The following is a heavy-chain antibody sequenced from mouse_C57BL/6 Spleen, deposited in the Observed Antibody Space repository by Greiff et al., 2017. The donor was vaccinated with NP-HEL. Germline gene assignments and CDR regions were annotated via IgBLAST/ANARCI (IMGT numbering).Heavy chain of an antibody. Sequence: QVQLQQSGAELARPGASVKMSCKASGYTFTSYTMHWVKQRPGQGLEWIGYINPSSGYTKYNQKFKDKATLTADKSSSTAYMQLSSLTSEDSAVYYCARTGNWDEFADWGKGTLVTVSA. J-gene: IGHJ3*01. CDR1: GYTFTSYT. CDR3: ARTGNWDEFAD. CDR2: INPSSGYT. D-gene: IGHD4-1*01. V-gene: IGHV1-4*01.